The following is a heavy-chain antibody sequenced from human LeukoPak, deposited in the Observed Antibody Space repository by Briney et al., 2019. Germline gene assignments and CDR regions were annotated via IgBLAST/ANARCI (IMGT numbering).Heavy chain of an antibody. CDR2: ISAYNDNA. CDR1: GYSFTNYG. D-gene: IGHD3-9*01. Sequence: ATVKVSCKASGYSFTNYGISWVRQAPGQGLEWMGWISAYNDNAHYAQGLEGRVTMTSETSTRTAYMELRSLRSDDTAVYYCARSTLGIEFDYWGQGSLGIVSS. J-gene: IGHJ4*02. V-gene: IGHV1-18*01. CDR3: ARSTLGIEFDY.